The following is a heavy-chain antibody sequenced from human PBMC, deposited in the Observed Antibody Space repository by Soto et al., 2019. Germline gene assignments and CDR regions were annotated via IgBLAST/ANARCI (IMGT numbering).Heavy chain of an antibody. CDR3: AKIVSATGSDY. CDR2: IPISGSKT. J-gene: IGHJ4*02. V-gene: IGHV3-23*01. CDR1: GVSFSAYA. Sequence: GGSLRLSCAASGVSFSAYAMNWVRQAPGRGLEWVSVIPISGSKTYYTDSVKGRFTISRDNSKNTLYLQMNSLRAEDTAVYYCAKIVSATGSDYWGQGTLVTVSS. D-gene: IGHD6-13*01.